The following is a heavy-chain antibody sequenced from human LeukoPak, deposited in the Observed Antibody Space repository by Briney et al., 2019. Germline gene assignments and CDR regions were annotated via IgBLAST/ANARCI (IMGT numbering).Heavy chain of an antibody. D-gene: IGHD2-15*01. J-gene: IGHJ4*02. CDR1: GFTFRNAW. CDR3: TTDGLYSIDN. Sequence: PGGSLRLSCAASGFTFRNAWMTWVRQAPGKGLEWVGRIKSEIDGGTTDYAAPVKGRFTISRDDSKNTLYLQIHSLKTEDTAVYYCTTDGLYSIDNWGQGTLVTVSS. V-gene: IGHV3-15*01. CDR2: IKSEIDGGTT.